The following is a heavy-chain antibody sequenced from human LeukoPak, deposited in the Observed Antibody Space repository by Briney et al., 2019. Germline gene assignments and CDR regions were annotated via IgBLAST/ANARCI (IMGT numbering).Heavy chain of an antibody. D-gene: IGHD4-11*01. CDR2: INHSGST. V-gene: IGHV4-34*01. CDR3: ARARYPPTVARNNWFDP. J-gene: IGHJ5*02. Sequence: PSETLSLTCAVYGGSFSGYYWSWIRQPPGKGLEWIGEINHSGSTNYNPSLKSRVTISVDTSKNQFSLKLSSVTAADTAVYYCARARYPPTVARNNWFDPWGQGTLVTVSS. CDR1: GGSFSGYY.